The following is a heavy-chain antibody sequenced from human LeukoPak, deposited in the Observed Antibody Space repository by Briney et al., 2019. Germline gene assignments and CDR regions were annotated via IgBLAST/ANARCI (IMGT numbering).Heavy chain of an antibody. Sequence: GGSLRLSCAASGFTFTSYWMSWVRQAPGKGLEWVANIKEDGSEKYYVDSVKGRFTISRDNAKKSLYLQMNSLRAEDTALYYCAKGPGYDFWSGIDYWGQGTLVTVSS. V-gene: IGHV3-7*03. CDR3: AKGPGYDFWSGIDY. D-gene: IGHD3-3*01. CDR2: IKEDGSEK. CDR1: GFTFTSYW. J-gene: IGHJ4*02.